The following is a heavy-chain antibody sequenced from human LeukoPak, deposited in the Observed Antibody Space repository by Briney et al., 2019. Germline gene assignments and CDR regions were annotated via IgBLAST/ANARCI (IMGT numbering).Heavy chain of an antibody. D-gene: IGHD2-2*03. CDR2: IYYSGST. CDR3: ARDGYGSGFDY. V-gene: IGHV4-59*01. CDR1: GGSISSYY. Sequence: SETLSLTCTVSGGSISSYYWSWIRQPPGKGLEWIGYIYYSGSTNYNPSLKSRVTISVDTSKNQFSLKLSSVTAADTAVHYCARDGYGSGFDYWGQGTLVTVSS. J-gene: IGHJ4*02.